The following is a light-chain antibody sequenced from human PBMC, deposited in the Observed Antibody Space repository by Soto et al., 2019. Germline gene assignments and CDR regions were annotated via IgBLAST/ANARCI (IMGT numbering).Light chain of an antibody. CDR3: QQYTNWPPLT. CDR1: QSVHRD. J-gene: IGKJ4*01. V-gene: IGKV3-15*01. CDR2: DAS. Sequence: EIVMTQSPATLSVSPGEGATLSCRASQSVHRDLAWYQQKPGQAPRLLIYDASTRATGIPARISGSGSGTEFTLTISSLKSEDFAVYYCQQYTNWPPLTFGGGTKVEI.